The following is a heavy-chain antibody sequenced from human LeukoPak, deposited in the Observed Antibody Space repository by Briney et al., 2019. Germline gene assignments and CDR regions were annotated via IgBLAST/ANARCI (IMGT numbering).Heavy chain of an antibody. CDR1: GFTFRTYG. Sequence: GGSLRLSCAASGFTFRTYGMHWVRQAPGKGLEWVAFTWSDGSEKYYADSVKGRFTISRDNSENTLYLQMNSLRAEDTAVYYCAKESVLEAAAPGTQNFDYWGQGTLVTVSS. CDR3: AKESVLEAAAPGTQNFDY. CDR2: TWSDGSEK. V-gene: IGHV3-30*02. D-gene: IGHD6-13*01. J-gene: IGHJ4*02.